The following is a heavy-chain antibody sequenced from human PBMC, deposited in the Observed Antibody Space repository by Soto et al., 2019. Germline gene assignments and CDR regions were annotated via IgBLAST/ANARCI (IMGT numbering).Heavy chain of an antibody. CDR1: GFTFSSYG. V-gene: IGHV3-30*18. CDR2: ISYDGSNK. J-gene: IGHJ6*02. Sequence: GGSLRLSCAASGFTFSSYGMHWVRQAPGKGLEWVAVISYDGSNKYYADSVKGRFTISRDNSKNTLYLQMNSLRAEDTAVYYCAKAFRFLEWAYYYYGMDVWGQGTTVTVSS. D-gene: IGHD3-3*01. CDR3: AKAFRFLEWAYYYYGMDV.